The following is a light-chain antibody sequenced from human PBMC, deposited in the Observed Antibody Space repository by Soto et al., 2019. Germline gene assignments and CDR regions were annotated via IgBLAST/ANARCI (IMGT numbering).Light chain of an antibody. CDR2: GAS. Sequence: EIVLTQSPGTLSLSPGERATLSCRASQSVSSSFLAWYQQRPGQAPRLLIFGASYRASGIPDRFSGSGSGTDSALTISRLEPEDCAVYYWQHYGNSPPAYTLGHVTNVD. J-gene: IGKJ3*01. V-gene: IGKV3-20*01. CDR1: QSVSSSF. CDR3: QHYGNSPPAYT.